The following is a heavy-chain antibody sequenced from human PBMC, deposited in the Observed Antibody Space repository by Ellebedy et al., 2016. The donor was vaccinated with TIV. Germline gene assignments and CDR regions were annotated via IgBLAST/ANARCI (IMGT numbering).Heavy chain of an antibody. D-gene: IGHD2-21*02. CDR3: ATPGRVTTSY. V-gene: IGHV3-7*01. CDR2: IKQDGSET. J-gene: IGHJ4*02. CDR1: GFTFSSSW. Sequence: GESLKISCAASGFTFSSSWMSWVRHGPGKGLEWVANIKQDGSETYYVDSVKGRFTVSRDNARNSLYLQMHSLRAEDTAVYYCATPGRVTTSYWGQGTLVTVSS.